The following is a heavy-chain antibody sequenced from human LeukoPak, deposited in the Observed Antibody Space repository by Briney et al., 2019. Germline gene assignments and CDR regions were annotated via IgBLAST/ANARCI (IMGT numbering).Heavy chain of an antibody. D-gene: IGHD1-26*01. CDR3: ARGGRIVGAISWFDY. J-gene: IGHJ4*02. CDR2: MYYSGST. CDR1: GGSINSYY. V-gene: IGHV4-59*01. Sequence: SETLSLTCTVSGGSINSYYWSWIRQSPGKGLEWIGHMYYSGSTNYNPSLKNRVTISVDTSKNQFSLKLNSVTAADTAVYYCARGGRIVGAISWFDYWGQGTLVTVSS.